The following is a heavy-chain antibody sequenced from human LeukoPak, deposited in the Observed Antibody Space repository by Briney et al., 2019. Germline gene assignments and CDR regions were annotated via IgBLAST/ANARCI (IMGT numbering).Heavy chain of an antibody. J-gene: IGHJ4*02. Sequence: GGSLRLSCEASGFTVSSNYMIWVRQTPGKGLEWVSVIYTGGTTYYAESVKGRITVSRDNPKNTVYLQMNSLRAEDTAVYYCARGSNRAFDYWGQGTLVTVSS. D-gene: IGHD1-14*01. V-gene: IGHV3-53*01. CDR1: GFTVSSNY. CDR2: IYTGGTT. CDR3: ARGSNRAFDY.